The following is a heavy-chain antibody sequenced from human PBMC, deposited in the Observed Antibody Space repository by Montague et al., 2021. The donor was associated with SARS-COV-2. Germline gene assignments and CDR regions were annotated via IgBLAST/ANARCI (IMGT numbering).Heavy chain of an antibody. J-gene: IGHJ3*02. Sequence: SLRLSCAASGFTFSNFFINWVRQAPGRGLEWVSSITSSGDYIWYADSLKGRFTGSRDNAKSSVYLQMSSLRAEDTAVHYCARELGRTGAFDIWGQGTAVTVSS. CDR3: ARELGRTGAFDI. CDR1: GFTFSNFF. V-gene: IGHV3-21*01. D-gene: IGHD4-17*01. CDR2: ITSSGDYI.